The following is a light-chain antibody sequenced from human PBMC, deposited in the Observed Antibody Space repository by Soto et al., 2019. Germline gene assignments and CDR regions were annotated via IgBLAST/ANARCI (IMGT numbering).Light chain of an antibody. CDR1: SSNIGAGYD. CDR3: QSYDSSLSGYV. Sequence: VLTQPPSVSGAPGQRVTISCTGSSSNIGAGYDVHWYQQLPGTAPKLLIYDDSNRPSGVPDRFSGSKSGTSASLAITGLQAEDEADYYCQSYDSSLSGYVFGTGTKLTVL. CDR2: DDS. J-gene: IGLJ1*01. V-gene: IGLV1-40*01.